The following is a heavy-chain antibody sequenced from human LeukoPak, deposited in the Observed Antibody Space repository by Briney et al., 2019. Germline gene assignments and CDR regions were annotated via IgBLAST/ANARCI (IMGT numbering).Heavy chain of an antibody. CDR2: INPNSGNT. V-gene: IGHV1-8*02. Sequence: ASVKVSCKASGYTFTGYYMHWVRQAPGQGLEWMGWINPNSGNTGYAQKFQGRVTMTRNTSISTAYMELSSLRSEDTAVYYCARGISRAWVRGVANMDVWGQGTTVTVSS. CDR3: ARGISRAWVRGVANMDV. D-gene: IGHD3-10*01. CDR1: GYTFTGYY. J-gene: IGHJ6*02.